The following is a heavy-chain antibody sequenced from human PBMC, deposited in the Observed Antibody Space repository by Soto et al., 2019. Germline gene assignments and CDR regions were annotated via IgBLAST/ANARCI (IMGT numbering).Heavy chain of an antibody. CDR3: ARDKITGLFDY. CDR2: INHSGST. J-gene: IGHJ4*02. D-gene: IGHD2-8*02. CDR1: GGSFSGYY. Sequence: QVQLQQWGAGLLKPSETLSLTCAVYGGSFSGYYWTWIRQPPGTGLEWIGEINHSGSTNYNPSLNXXVTISVDTSKTQFSLKLTSVTAADTSVYYCARDKITGLFDYWGQGTLVTVSS. V-gene: IGHV4-34*01.